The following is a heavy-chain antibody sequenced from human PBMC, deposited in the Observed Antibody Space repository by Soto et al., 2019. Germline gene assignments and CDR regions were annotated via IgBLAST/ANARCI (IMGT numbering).Heavy chain of an antibody. J-gene: IGHJ4*02. CDR1: GFTFSNHL. V-gene: IGHV3-23*01. CDR3: VREGRLGVEGFDV. D-gene: IGHD1-26*01. CDR2: FAGNFVTL. Sequence: ESGGGLVQPGGSLTLSCAASGFTFSNHLIHWVRQAPGEGLEWVSGFAGNFVTLLYADSVKGRFTISRDNSKNTSDLQMNNLRAEDTAIYYCVREGRLGVEGFDVWGQGRLVTVSS.